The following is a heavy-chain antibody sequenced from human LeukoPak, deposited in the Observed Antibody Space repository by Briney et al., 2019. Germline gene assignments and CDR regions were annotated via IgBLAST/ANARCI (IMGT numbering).Heavy chain of an antibody. Sequence: PGESLKISCKGSGYSFTSYWIGWVRQMPGKGLEWMGIIYPGDSDTRYSPSFQGQVTISADKSISTAYLHWSSLKASDTAMYYCARPPRYSTGCYDYWGQGTLVTVSS. CDR1: GYSFTSYW. J-gene: IGHJ4*02. D-gene: IGHD3-22*01. V-gene: IGHV5-51*01. CDR2: IYPGDSDT. CDR3: ARPPRYSTGCYDY.